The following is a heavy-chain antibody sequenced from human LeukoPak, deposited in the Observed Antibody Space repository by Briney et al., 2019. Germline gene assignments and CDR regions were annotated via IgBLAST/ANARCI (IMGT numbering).Heavy chain of an antibody. CDR2: MHHSGNS. CDR1: GGSITNYY. D-gene: IGHD6-13*01. J-gene: IGHJ5*02. V-gene: IGHV4-59*01. CDR3: AREVKAAAAYNWFDP. Sequence: SETLSLTCTVSGGSITNYYWSWIRQPPGKGLELIAYMHHSGNSYSNPSLTSRVTISVDMSKNEFSLKLSSVTAADTAVYYCAREVKAAAAYNWFDPWGQGTLVTVSS.